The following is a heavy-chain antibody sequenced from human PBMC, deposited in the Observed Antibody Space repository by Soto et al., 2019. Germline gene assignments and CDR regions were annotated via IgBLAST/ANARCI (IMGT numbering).Heavy chain of an antibody. J-gene: IGHJ4*02. CDR2: SHQSGNT. Sequence: QVQLQESGPGLVKPSGTLSLTCAVSGVSIGSHDWWTWVRQPPGKGLEWIGESHQSGNTNYNSSLESRVTKSLDKSKNHCSLQLSSVTVADTAVYYCATRDTGRVYWGQGTLVTVSS. CDR1: GVSIGSHDW. CDR3: ATRDTGRVY. D-gene: IGHD5-18*01. V-gene: IGHV4-4*02.